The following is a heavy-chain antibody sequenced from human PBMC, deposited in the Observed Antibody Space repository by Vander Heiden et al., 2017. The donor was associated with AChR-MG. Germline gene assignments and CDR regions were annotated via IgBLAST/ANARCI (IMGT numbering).Heavy chain of an antibody. Sequence: QVQLVESGGGVVQPGRSLRLSCAASGFTFSSYGMHWVRQAPGKGLEWVAVIWYDGSNKYYEDPVKGRFTISRDNSKNTLYLQMNSLRAEDTAVYYCARGGSSSSSTDAYWYFDLWGRGTLVTVSS. D-gene: IGHD6-6*01. CDR2: IWYDGSNK. V-gene: IGHV3-33*08. CDR1: GFTFSSYG. CDR3: ARGGSSSSSTDAYWYFDL. J-gene: IGHJ2*01.